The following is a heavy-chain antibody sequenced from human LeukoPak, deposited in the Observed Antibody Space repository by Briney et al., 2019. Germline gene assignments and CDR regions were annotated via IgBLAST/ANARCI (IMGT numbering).Heavy chain of an antibody. J-gene: IGHJ6*03. CDR3: AREGAVAGTRNYYYMDV. V-gene: IGHV4-38-2*02. CDR2: IYHSGST. CDR1: GYSISSGYY. D-gene: IGHD6-19*01. Sequence: SETLSLTCTVSGYSISSGYYWGWIRQPPGKGLEWIGSIYHSGSTYYNPSLKSRVTISVDTSKNQFSLKLSSVTAADTAVYYCAREGAVAGTRNYYYMDVWGKRTTVTVSS.